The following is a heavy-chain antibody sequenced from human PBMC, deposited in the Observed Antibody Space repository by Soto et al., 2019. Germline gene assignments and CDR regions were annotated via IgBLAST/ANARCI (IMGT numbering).Heavy chain of an antibody. D-gene: IGHD5-12*01. CDR3: GRVVGIPGYPDN. CDR1: GGTFSSYA. V-gene: IGHV1-69*12. J-gene: IGHJ4*02. Sequence: QVQLVQSGAEVRQPASSVKVSCKTSGGTFSSYAISWVRQAPGQGLEWMGGIVPIVDTSTYAQKFQARVTITDDESPSTAYLELSSLRSDHTAIYYCGRVVGIPGYPDNWGQGTLVTVSS. CDR2: IVPIVDTS.